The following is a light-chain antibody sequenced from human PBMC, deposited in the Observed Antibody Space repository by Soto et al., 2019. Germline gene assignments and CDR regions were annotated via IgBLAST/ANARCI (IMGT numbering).Light chain of an antibody. J-gene: IGKJ2*01. CDR3: QQYSSYSGT. V-gene: IGKV1-5*01. CDR2: DAT. Sequence: DTQMTQSPSTLSASVGDRVTVTCRASQSIGTWLAWYQHKPGRAPQVLISDATSLESGVPSRFSGSGSGTEFSLTISGLLPDDFATYYCQQYSSYSGTFGQGTKVDIK. CDR1: QSIGTW.